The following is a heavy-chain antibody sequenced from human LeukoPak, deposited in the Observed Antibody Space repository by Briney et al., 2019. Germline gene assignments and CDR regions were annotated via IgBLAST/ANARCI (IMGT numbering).Heavy chain of an antibody. Sequence: PGGSLRLSCAASGFTFSSYAMHWVRQAPGKGLEWVAVISYDGSNKYYADSVKGRFTISRDNSKNTLYLQMNSLRAEDTAVYYCATEIGSYGFFDYWGQGTLVTVSS. V-gene: IGHV3-30-3*01. CDR2: ISYDGSNK. CDR3: ATEIGSYGFFDY. D-gene: IGHD5-18*01. J-gene: IGHJ4*02. CDR1: GFTFSSYA.